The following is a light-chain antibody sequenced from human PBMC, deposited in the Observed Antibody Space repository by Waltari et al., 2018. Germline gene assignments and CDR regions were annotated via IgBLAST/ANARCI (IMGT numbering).Light chain of an antibody. Sequence: QSVLTQPPSASGTPGQRVSMSCSGSSSNIGSTTVTWYQQLPGTAPKLLTYSNNQRPSGVPDRFSGSKSGTSASLAISGLLSEDEADYYCAAWDDSLNGVIFGGGTKLTVL. CDR1: SSNIGSTT. CDR2: SNN. V-gene: IGLV1-44*01. CDR3: AAWDDSLNGVI. J-gene: IGLJ2*01.